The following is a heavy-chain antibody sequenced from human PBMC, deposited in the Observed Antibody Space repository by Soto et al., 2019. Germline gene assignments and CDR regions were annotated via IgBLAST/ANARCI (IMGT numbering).Heavy chain of an antibody. D-gene: IGHD4-17*01. Sequence: EVQLVESGGGLVQPGGSLKLSCAASGFTFSDSAIHWVRQTSGKGLEWVGRIRSKANNYATVYAASLEGRFTISRDDAKNTEQLQMKGVKTEDTAVYYCPRPSDGDSSTVDYWGQGTLVIVSS. J-gene: IGHJ4*02. V-gene: IGHV3-73*02. CDR1: GFTFSDSA. CDR2: IRSKANNYAT. CDR3: PRPSDGDSSTVDY.